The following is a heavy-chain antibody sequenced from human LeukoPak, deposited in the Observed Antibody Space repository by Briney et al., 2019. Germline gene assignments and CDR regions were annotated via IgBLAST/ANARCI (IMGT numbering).Heavy chain of an antibody. CDR3: AKRPYCSGAVCYHIDY. CDR2: LSGSGGST. D-gene: IGHD2-15*01. CDR1: VSTLSTSA. J-gene: IGHJ4*02. Sequence: APPRLSRAPSVSTLSTSAMSWVPPPPRKGMDWASPLSGSGGSTYYADSVKGRFTISRDNSKNTVYLQLNSLSAEDTAVYYCAKRPYCSGAVCYHIDYWGQGTLVTVSS. V-gene: IGHV3-23*01.